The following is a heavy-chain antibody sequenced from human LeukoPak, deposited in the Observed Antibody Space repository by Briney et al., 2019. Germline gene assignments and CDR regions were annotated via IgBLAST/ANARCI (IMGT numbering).Heavy chain of an antibody. Sequence: GESLKISCQVSGYIFTNYWIGWVRHMPGKGLESMGIIYPADSDTIYSPSFEGQVTISADKSIDTVYLQWSSLKASDTAMYYCARQSRDGSKTRGYYFDSWGQGTLVTVSS. V-gene: IGHV5-51*01. CDR1: GYIFTNYW. J-gene: IGHJ4*02. CDR2: IYPADSDT. CDR3: ARQSRDGSKTRGYYFDS. D-gene: IGHD3-10*01.